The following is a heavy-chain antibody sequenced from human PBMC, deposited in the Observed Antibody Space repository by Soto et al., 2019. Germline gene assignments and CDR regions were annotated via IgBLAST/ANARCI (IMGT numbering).Heavy chain of an antibody. CDR1: GFTFTSSA. CDR3: AAETAGDSSSVYYYYYGMDV. CDR2: IVVGSGNT. J-gene: IGHJ6*02. Sequence: SVKVSCKASGFTFTSSAVQWVRQARGQRLEWIGWIVVGSGNTNYAQKFQERVTITRDMSTSTAYMELSSLRSEDTAVYYCAAETAGDSSSVYYYYYGMDVWGQGTTVTVS. V-gene: IGHV1-58*01. D-gene: IGHD6-6*01.